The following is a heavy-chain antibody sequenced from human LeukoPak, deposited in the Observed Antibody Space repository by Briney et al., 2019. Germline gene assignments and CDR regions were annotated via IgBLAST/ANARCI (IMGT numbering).Heavy chain of an antibody. CDR2: ISYDGSNK. D-gene: IGHD4-11*01. CDR1: GFTFSSYA. CDR3: ARVQSPYFDYSGWYYYYYMDV. V-gene: IGHV3-30-3*01. Sequence: PGRSLRLSCAASGFTFSSYAMHWVRQAPGKGLEWVAVISYDGSNKYYADSVKGRFTISRDNSKNTLYLQMNSLRAEDTAVYYCARVQSPYFDYSGWYYYYYMDVWGKGTTVTVSS. J-gene: IGHJ6*03.